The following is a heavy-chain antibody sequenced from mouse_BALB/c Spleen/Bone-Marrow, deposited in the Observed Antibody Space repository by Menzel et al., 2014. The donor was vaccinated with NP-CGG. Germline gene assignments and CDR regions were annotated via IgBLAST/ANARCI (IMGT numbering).Heavy chain of an antibody. CDR2: INPSTGYT. CDR3: APYSHEGVAY. J-gene: IGHJ3*01. V-gene: IGHV1-7*01. Sequence: VQLQESGAELAKTGASVKMSCKASGYTFTSYWIHWVKQRPGLGLEWIGYINPSTGYTEYNQKFKVKATLTADKTYSTAYMQLSSLTSEDSAVYCCAPYSHEGVAYWGQGTLVTVSA. D-gene: IGHD2-12*01. CDR1: GYTFTSYW.